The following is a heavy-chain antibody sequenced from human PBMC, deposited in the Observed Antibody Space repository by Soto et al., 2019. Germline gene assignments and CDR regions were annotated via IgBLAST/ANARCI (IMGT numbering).Heavy chain of an antibody. CDR2: IRSKAYGGTT. Sequence: GGSLRLSCTASGFTFGDYAMSWFRQAPGKGLEWVGFIRSKAYGGTTEYAASVKGRFTISRDDSKSIAYLQMNSLKTEDTAVYYCTWPSGFGASGTYYGMDVWGQGTTVTVSS. J-gene: IGHJ6*02. V-gene: IGHV3-49*03. CDR1: GFTFGDYA. CDR3: TWPSGFGASGTYYGMDV. D-gene: IGHD3-3*01.